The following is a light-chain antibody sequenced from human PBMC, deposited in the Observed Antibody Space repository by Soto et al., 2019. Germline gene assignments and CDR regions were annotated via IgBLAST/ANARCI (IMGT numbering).Light chain of an antibody. CDR2: AAS. Sequence: DIQMTQSPSSPSASVGDRVTITCRASQGISNFLAWYQQKPGKVPKLLIYAASTLQSGVPSRFSGSGSGTDFTFTISSLQPEDVATYYCQKYLSAPKTFGQGTKVDIK. CDR3: QKYLSAPKT. V-gene: IGKV1-27*01. J-gene: IGKJ1*01. CDR1: QGISNF.